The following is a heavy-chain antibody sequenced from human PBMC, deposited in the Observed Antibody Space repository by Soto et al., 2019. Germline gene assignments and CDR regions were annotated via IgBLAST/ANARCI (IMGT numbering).Heavy chain of an antibody. J-gene: IGHJ5*02. CDR1: GGSISSGGYS. V-gene: IGHV4-30-2*01. D-gene: IGHD6-13*01. CDR2: IYHSGST. Sequence: SETLSLTCAVSGGSISSGGYSWSWIRQPPGKGLEWIGYIYHSGSTYYNPSLKSRVTISVDRSKNQFSLKLSSVTAADTAVYYCARVLAAAPDWFDPWGQGTLVTXSS. CDR3: ARVLAAAPDWFDP.